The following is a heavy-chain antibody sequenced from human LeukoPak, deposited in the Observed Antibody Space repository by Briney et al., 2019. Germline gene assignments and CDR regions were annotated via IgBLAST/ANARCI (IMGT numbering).Heavy chain of an antibody. CDR2: ISSSGSTI. CDR1: GFTFSSYE. D-gene: IGHD6-13*01. J-gene: IGHJ4*02. CDR3: ARDFMYSITCAGC. V-gene: IGHV3-48*03. Sequence: GGSLRLSCAASGFTFSSYEMNWVREAPGKGLEWVSYISSSGSTIYYADSVKGRFTISRDNAKNTLYLQMNSLRVEDTAVYYCARDFMYSITCAGCWGQGTLLTVSS.